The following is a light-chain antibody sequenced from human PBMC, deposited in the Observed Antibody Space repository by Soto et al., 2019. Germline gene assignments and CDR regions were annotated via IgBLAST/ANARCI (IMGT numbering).Light chain of an antibody. CDR1: QSVSSSY. CDR2: GAS. V-gene: IGKV3-20*01. J-gene: IGKJ2*01. Sequence: EIVLTQSPGTLSLSPGERATLSCRASQSVSSSYLAWYQQKPGQAPRLLIYGASSRATGIPDRFSGSGSGTDFTLTISRLESEDFTVCYCQQYGSSSYTFGQGTKLEIK. CDR3: QQYGSSSYT.